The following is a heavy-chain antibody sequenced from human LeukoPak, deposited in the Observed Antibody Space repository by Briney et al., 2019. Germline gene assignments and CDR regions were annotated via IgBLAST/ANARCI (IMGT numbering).Heavy chain of an antibody. V-gene: IGHV3-30*02. Sequence: GGSLRLSCVASGFTFNMYGMHWVRQAPGKGLEWVGIIRYDGNNKNNADSVKGRFTISRDNSKNTVYLQMNSLRPEDTAVYYCAKTFCSGGTCYPYNYYYMDVWGKGTTVTVSS. J-gene: IGHJ6*03. CDR1: GFTFNMYG. D-gene: IGHD2-15*01. CDR2: IRYDGNNK. CDR3: AKTFCSGGTCYPYNYYYMDV.